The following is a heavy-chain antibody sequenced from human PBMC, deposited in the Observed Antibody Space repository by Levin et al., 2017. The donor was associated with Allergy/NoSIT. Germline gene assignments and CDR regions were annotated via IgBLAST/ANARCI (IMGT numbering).Heavy chain of an antibody. CDR1: GYTFTSYG. D-gene: IGHD5-24*01. V-gene: IGHV1-18*01. CDR3: ARLRRDGYNLKTSDY. CDR2: ISAYNGNT. Sequence: GESLKISCKASGYTFTSYGISWVRQAPGQGLEWMGWISAYNGNTNYAQKLQGRVTMTTDTSTSTAYMELRSLRSDDTAVYYCARLRRDGYNLKTSDYWGQGTLVTVSS. J-gene: IGHJ4*02.